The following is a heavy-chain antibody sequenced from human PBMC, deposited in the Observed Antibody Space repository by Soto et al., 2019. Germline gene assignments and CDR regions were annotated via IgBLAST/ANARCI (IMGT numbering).Heavy chain of an antibody. CDR1: GFTFSRHT. CDR2: LSDAGSNT. D-gene: IGHD3-3*01. V-gene: IGHV3-30-3*01. Sequence: QVPLVESGGGVVQPGRSLRLSCAASGFTFSRHTMHWVRQAPGKWLECVAGLSDAGSNTYYADSVKGRFTISRDNFKNTLYLQSNSVSSEDKTVHHCATDVYYDFWSGFNSHPYFFDDWGQGTLVTVSS. CDR3: ATDVYYDFWSGFNSHPYFFDD. J-gene: IGHJ4*02.